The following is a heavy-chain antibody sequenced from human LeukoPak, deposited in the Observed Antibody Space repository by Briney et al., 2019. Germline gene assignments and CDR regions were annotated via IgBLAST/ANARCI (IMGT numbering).Heavy chain of an antibody. CDR2: ISSSGRT. Sequence: NPSETLSLTCTVSGGPISSGSYYWRWIRQPAGKGLEWFGRISSSGRTNYNPSLKSRVTISVDTSKNPFSLQLSPMTPPATAVSYCARGGSRSGYYTFDYWGQGTLVTVSS. V-gene: IGHV4-61*02. J-gene: IGHJ4*02. CDR1: GGPISSGSYY. CDR3: ARGGSRSGYYTFDY. D-gene: IGHD3-3*01.